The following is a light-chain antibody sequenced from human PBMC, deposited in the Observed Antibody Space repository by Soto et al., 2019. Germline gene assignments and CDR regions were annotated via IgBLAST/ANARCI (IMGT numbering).Light chain of an antibody. V-gene: IGKV1-5*03. CDR3: QQRT. Sequence: GDRVTITCRASQEISDWLAWYQQRPGKAPKLLIYKASTLQSGVPLRFSGSGSGTEFTLTISSLQPDDFATYYCQQRTFGQGTKVEI. CDR2: KAS. J-gene: IGKJ1*01. CDR1: QEISDW.